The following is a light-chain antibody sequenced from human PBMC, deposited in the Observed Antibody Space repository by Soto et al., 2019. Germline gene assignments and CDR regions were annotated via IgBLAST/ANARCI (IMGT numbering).Light chain of an antibody. CDR1: QSINNY. Sequence: EIVLTQSPVTLSLSPGERATLSCRASQSINNYLAWYQQKPGQPPRLLIYDASNRATAIPVRLSDSGSGTDFTLTILSREPADSAVYYCKYRGIWPPGATFGGGTKVEIK. CDR2: DAS. V-gene: IGKV3-11*01. J-gene: IGKJ4*01. CDR3: KYRGIWPPGAT.